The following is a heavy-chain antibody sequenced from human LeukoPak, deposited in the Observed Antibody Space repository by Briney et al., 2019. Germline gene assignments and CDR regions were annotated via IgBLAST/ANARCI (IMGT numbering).Heavy chain of an antibody. J-gene: IGHJ4*02. Sequence: PRGSLRLSCAASGFTFSSYSMNWVRQAPGKGLEWVSSISSSSSYIYYADSVKGRFTISRDNAKNSLYLQMNSLRAEDTAVYYCARGGGCCSSTSCYAGGPFDYWGQGTLVTVSS. CDR3: ARGGGCCSSTSCYAGGPFDY. D-gene: IGHD2-2*01. CDR2: ISSSSSYI. CDR1: GFTFSSYS. V-gene: IGHV3-21*01.